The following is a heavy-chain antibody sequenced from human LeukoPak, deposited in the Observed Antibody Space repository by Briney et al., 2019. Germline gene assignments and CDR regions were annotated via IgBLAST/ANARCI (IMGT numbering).Heavy chain of an antibody. J-gene: IGHJ1*01. CDR2: ISGGGGSA. CDR3: ARDTYDYGLFQH. D-gene: IGHD4-17*01. Sequence: GGSLRLSCAASGFTFSNFAMSWVRQAPGKGLEWVSAISGGGGSAYYADSVKGRFTLSRDNSKNTLYLQMNSLRAEDTALYYCARDTYDYGLFQHWRQGTLVTVSS. CDR1: GFTFSNFA. V-gene: IGHV3-23*01.